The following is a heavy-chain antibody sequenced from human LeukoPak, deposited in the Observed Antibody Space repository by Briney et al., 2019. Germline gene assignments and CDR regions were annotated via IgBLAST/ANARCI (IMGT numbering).Heavy chain of an antibody. CDR2: IDNDGTAT. J-gene: IGHJ4*02. Sequence: GGSLRLSCAASGFTFNYFWMHWVRQVPGKGPVWVSGIDNDGTATYYADSVKGRFTISRDNAKNTVYLQMNGLRAEDTSVYFCATVSEYWGQGTLVTVSS. V-gene: IGHV3-74*01. CDR1: GFTFNYFW. CDR3: ATVSEY.